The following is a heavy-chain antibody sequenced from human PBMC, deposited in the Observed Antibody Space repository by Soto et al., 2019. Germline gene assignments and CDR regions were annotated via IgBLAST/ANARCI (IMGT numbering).Heavy chain of an antibody. CDR2: IYYSGST. Sequence: QVQLQESGPGLVKPSRTLSLTCTVSGGSISSGDYYWSWIRQPPGKGLEWIGYIYYSGSTYYNPSLKSRVTISVDTSKNQFSLKLSSVTAADTAVYYCARAGHSNDFWSGYYEDVWGQGTTVTVSS. D-gene: IGHD3-3*01. CDR1: GGSISSGDYY. J-gene: IGHJ6*02. CDR3: ARAGHSNDFWSGYYEDV. V-gene: IGHV4-30-4*01.